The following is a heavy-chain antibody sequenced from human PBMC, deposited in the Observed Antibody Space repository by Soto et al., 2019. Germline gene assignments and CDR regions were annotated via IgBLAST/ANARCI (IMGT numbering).Heavy chain of an antibody. CDR1: GVAISRSHSY. J-gene: IGHJ4*02. Sequence: TCPVYGVAISRSHSYCSWIGQPPVKVLVWLGDIYSSGITDYNPSLKSRVTISVDTSQYQFSLKLSSVTAADTAFYYCARSGVAATTGSDYWGQG. V-gene: IGHV4-30-4*08. CDR2: IYSSGIT. CDR3: ARSGVAATTGSDY. D-gene: IGHD2-15*01.